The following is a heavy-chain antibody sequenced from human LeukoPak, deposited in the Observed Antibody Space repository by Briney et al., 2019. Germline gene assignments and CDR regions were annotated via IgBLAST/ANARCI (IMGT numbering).Heavy chain of an antibody. CDR1: GFTFSSYS. V-gene: IGHV3-21*01. Sequence: GGSLRLSCAASGFTFSSYSMNWVRQAPGKGLEWVSSISSSSSYIYYADSVKGRFTISRDNAKNPLCLQMNSLRAEDTAVYYCAREAALGYCSGGSCSDAFDIWGQGTMVTVSS. CDR3: AREAALGYCSGGSCSDAFDI. CDR2: ISSSSSYI. D-gene: IGHD2-15*01. J-gene: IGHJ3*02.